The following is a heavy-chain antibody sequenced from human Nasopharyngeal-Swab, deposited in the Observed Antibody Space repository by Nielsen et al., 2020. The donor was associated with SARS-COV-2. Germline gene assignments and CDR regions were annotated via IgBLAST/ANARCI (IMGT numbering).Heavy chain of an antibody. V-gene: IGHV4-34*01. D-gene: IGHD6-19*01. CDR3: AGVRSGWQTYYYYGMDV. J-gene: IGHJ6*02. CDR2: INHSGST. Sequence: WIRQPPGKGLEWIGEINHSGSTNYNPSLKSRVTISVDTSKNQFSLKLSSVTAADTAVYYCAGVRSGWQTYYYYGMDVWGQGTTVTVSS.